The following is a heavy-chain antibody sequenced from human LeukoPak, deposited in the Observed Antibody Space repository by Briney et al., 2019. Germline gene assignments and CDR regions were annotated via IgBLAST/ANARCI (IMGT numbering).Heavy chain of an antibody. D-gene: IGHD1-7*01. CDR1: GFTFSSYA. Sequence: GGSLRLSCAASGFTFSSYAMSWVRQAPGKGLEWVSAISGSGGSTYYADSVKGRFTISRDNSKNTLYLQMNSLRAEDTAVYYCAKARPRNYVSFGYSFDYWRQGSLVTVSS. J-gene: IGHJ4*02. CDR3: AKARPRNYVSFGYSFDY. V-gene: IGHV3-23*01. CDR2: ISGSGGST.